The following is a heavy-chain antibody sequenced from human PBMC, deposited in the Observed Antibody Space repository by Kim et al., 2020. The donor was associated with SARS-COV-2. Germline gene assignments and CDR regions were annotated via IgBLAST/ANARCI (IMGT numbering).Heavy chain of an antibody. J-gene: IGHJ4*02. CDR3: ARIPGGLLWFGELNY. D-gene: IGHD3-10*01. V-gene: IGHV3-20*01. CDR1: GFTFDDYG. Sequence: GGSLRLSCAAPGFTFDDYGMSWVRQAPGKGLEWVSGINWNGGSTGYADSVKGRFTISRDNAKNSLYLQMNSLRAEDTALYHCARIPGGLLWFGELNYWGQGTLVTVSS. CDR2: INWNGGST.